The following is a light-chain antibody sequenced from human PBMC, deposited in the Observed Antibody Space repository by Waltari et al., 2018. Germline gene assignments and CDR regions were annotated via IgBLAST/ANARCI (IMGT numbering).Light chain of an antibody. CDR3: QQYNTFSVT. CDR1: QSISDW. CDR2: KAF. Sequence: DLQMTQSPSTLSASVGDRITLTCRASQSISDWLALYQQKPGKAPKVLIYKAFTLESGVPSRFSGSGFGTEFTLTISSLQPDDFATYYCQQYNTFSVTFGGGTKVEIK. J-gene: IGKJ4*01. V-gene: IGKV1-5*03.